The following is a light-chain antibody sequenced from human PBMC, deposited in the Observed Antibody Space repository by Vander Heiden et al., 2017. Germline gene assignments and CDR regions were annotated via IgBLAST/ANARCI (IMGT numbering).Light chain of an antibody. CDR3: QQLNSYPLLT. Sequence: DIQLTQSPSFLSATVGDRVTINCRASQGISSYLALYQQKPGKAPKLLIYAASTLQSGVPSRFSGSGSGTEFTLTISSLQPEDFATYYCQQLNSYPLLTFGGGTKVEIK. V-gene: IGKV1-9*01. J-gene: IGKJ4*01. CDR1: QGISSY. CDR2: AAS.